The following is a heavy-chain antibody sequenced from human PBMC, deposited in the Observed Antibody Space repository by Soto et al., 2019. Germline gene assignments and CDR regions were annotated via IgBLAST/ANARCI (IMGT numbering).Heavy chain of an antibody. CDR1: GYSFTSYW. CDR3: ARWHSSGGRCFPGVGAFGI. V-gene: IGHV5-51*01. Sequence: PGESLKISCKGSGYSFTSYWIGWVRQMPGKGLEWMGIIYPGDSDTRYSPSFQGQVTISADKSISTAYLQWSSLKASDTAMYYCARWHSSGGRCFPGVGAFGIWGQGPMVTV. CDR2: IYPGDSDT. D-gene: IGHD2-15*01. J-gene: IGHJ3*02.